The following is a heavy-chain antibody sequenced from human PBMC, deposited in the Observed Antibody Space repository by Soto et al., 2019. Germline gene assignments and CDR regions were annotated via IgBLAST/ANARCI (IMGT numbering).Heavy chain of an antibody. CDR3: AKDQTLVECDYDLLDI. CDR2: ISGSGGSK. D-gene: IGHD5-12*01. J-gene: IGHJ3*02. V-gene: IGHV3-23*01. CDR1: GFSFNIYV. Sequence: EVQLFESGGGLVQPGGSLRLSCAASGFSFNIYVMSWFRQAPGKGLEWVSAISGSGGSKHYADSVKGRFTISRDNSKNTLYLQMSSLRDEETVVYYCAKDQTLVECDYDLLDIWGQGTMVTVSS.